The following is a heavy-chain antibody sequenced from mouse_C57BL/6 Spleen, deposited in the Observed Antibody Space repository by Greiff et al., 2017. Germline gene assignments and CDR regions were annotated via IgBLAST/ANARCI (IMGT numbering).Heavy chain of an antibody. J-gene: IGHJ3*01. D-gene: IGHD2-2*01. CDR3: AKEATMVTTGFAY. V-gene: IGHV1-64*01. CDR1: GYTFTSYW. Sequence: QVQLQQPGAELVKPGASVKLSCKASGYTFTSYWMHWVKQRPGQGLEWIGMIHPNSGSTNYHEKFKSKATLTVDKSSSTAYMQLSSLTSEDSAVYYCAKEATMVTTGFAYWGQGTLVTVSA. CDR2: IHPNSGST.